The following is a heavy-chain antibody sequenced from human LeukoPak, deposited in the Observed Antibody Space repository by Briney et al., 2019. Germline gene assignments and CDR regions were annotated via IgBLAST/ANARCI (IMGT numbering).Heavy chain of an antibody. CDR2: IIPIFGTA. V-gene: IGHV1-69*05. CDR1: VGTFSSYA. CDR3: GRKAGDCGGGSCYSIDY. J-gene: IGHJ4*02. Sequence: GASVKVSCKASVGTFSSYAISWVRQAPGQGLERMGGIIPIFGTANYAQKYQGRVTITTDESTSTAYMEVSSLRSEDTAVYYCGRKAGDCGGGSCYSIDYWGQGTLVTVSS. D-gene: IGHD2-15*01.